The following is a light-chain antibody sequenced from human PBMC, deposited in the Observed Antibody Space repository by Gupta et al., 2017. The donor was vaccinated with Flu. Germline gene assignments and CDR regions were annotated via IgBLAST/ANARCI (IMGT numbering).Light chain of an antibody. CDR3: SSVADSRYI. J-gene: IGLJ1*01. CDR2: GVS. V-gene: IGLV2-8*01. Sequence: SVTTSGAGSSAVSGYYNYVSCLQHHPANVLHLLIYGVSNRTSGARVRFSGSTSGTTASLTVAGRQAEDEDDYYCSSVADSRYIFGAGTTVTVL. CDR1: SAVSGYYNY.